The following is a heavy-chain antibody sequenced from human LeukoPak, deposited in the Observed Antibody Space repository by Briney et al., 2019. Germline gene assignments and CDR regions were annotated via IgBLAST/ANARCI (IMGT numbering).Heavy chain of an antibody. D-gene: IGHD6-6*01. CDR1: GFTFSSYS. CDR2: MTSSNTI. CDR3: ARLYSSSSGKAFDI. J-gene: IGHJ3*02. V-gene: IGHV3-69-1*02. Sequence: GGSLRLSCAASGFTFSSYSMNWVRQAPGKGLEWVATMTSSNTIYYADSVKGRFTISRDNAENSVYLQMNSLRAEDTAVYYCARLYSSSSGKAFDIWGQGTMVTVSS.